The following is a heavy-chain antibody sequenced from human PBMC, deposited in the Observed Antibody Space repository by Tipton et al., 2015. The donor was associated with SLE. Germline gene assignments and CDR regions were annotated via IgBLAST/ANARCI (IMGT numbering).Heavy chain of an antibody. J-gene: IGHJ4*02. V-gene: IGHV4-39*01. CDR1: GGSISSYY. Sequence: TLSLTCTVSGGSISSYYWGWIRQPPGKGLEWIGTINTNYNPSLKSRVSISADTSKNQFSLKLSSVTAADTAVYYCARYKAATMRDDWGQGALVTVSS. CDR2: INT. D-gene: IGHD2-15*01. CDR3: ARYKAATMRDD.